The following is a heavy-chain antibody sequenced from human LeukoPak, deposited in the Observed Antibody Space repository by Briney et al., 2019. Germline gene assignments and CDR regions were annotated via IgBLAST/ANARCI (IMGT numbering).Heavy chain of an antibody. CDR2: ISPNSGGT. J-gene: IGHJ6*03. Sequence: GASVKVSCKASGYTFTGYYMHWVRQTPGQGLEWMGWISPNSGGTKYTQKFQGRVTMTRDTSISTAYMELSRLRSDDTAVYYCARGDDVLRFLEWSPMDVWGKGTTVTVSS. CDR3: ARGDDVLRFLEWSPMDV. CDR1: GYTFTGYY. D-gene: IGHD3-3*01. V-gene: IGHV1-2*02.